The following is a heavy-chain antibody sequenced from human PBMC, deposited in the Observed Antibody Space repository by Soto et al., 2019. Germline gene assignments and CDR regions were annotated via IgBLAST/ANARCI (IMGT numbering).Heavy chain of an antibody. D-gene: IGHD2-2*01. CDR1: GYTFTSYG. Sequence: ASVKVSCKASGYTFTSYGISWVRQSPVQGLEWMGWISAYNGNTNYAQKLQGRVTMTTDTSTSTAYMELRSLRSDDTAVYYWAKWGSRRCNWFDPWGQRNPVTVAS. CDR2: ISAYNGNT. CDR3: AKWGSRRCNWFDP. J-gene: IGHJ5*02. V-gene: IGHV1-18*01.